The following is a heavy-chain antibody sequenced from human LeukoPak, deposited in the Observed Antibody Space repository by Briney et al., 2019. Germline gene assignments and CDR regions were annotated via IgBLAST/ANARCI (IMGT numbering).Heavy chain of an antibody. CDR2: MYYSGST. J-gene: IGHJ4*02. CDR3: ARSVGSSGYYFNY. D-gene: IGHD3-22*01. V-gene: IGHV4-59*12. CDR1: GGSISSYY. Sequence: SETLSLTCTVSGGSISSYYWSWIRQPPGKGLEWIGYMYYSGSTNYNPSLKSRVTISVDTSKNQFSLKLSSVTAADTAVYYCARSVGSSGYYFNYWGQGTLVTVSS.